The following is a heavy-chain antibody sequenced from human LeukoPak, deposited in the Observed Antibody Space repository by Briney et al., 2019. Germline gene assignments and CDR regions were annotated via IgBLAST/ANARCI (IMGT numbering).Heavy chain of an antibody. J-gene: IGHJ4*02. Sequence: ASVKVSCKASGCTFTSYYMHWVRQAPGQGLEWMGIINPSGGSTSYAQKFQGRVTMTRDTSTSTVYMELSSLRSEDTAVYYCASSTVTMYYFDYWGQGTLVTVSS. CDR1: GCTFTSYY. D-gene: IGHD4-17*01. CDR2: INPSGGST. CDR3: ASSTVTMYYFDY. V-gene: IGHV1-46*01.